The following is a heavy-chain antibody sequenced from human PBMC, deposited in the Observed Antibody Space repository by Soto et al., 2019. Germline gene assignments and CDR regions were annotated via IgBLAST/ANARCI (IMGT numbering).Heavy chain of an antibody. CDR3: ARLTYYYDSSGYFSWFDP. V-gene: IGHV5-51*01. CDR1: GYSFTSYW. Sequence: PGESLKISCKGSGYSFTSYWIGWVRQMPGKGLEWMGVIYPGDSDTRYSPSFQGQVTISADKSISTAYLQWSSLKASDTAMYYCARLTYYYDSSGYFSWFDPWGQGTLVTV. CDR2: IYPGDSDT. J-gene: IGHJ5*02. D-gene: IGHD3-22*01.